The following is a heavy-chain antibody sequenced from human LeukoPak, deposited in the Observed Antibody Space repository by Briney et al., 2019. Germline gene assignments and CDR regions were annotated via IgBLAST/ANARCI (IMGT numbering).Heavy chain of an antibody. J-gene: IGHJ4*02. D-gene: IGHD7-27*01. Sequence: SVKVSCRASGGTFSSYAISWVRQAPGQGLEWMGGIIPIFGTANYAQKFQGRVTITADESTSTAYMELSSLRSEDTAVYYCARRPISNWGIEWLFDYWGQGTLVTVSS. CDR1: GGTFSSYA. V-gene: IGHV1-69*13. CDR2: IIPIFGTA. CDR3: ARRPISNWGIEWLFDY.